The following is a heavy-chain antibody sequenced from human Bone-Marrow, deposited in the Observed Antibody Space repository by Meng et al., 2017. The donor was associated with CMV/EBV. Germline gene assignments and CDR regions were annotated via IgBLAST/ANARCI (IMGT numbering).Heavy chain of an antibody. V-gene: IGHV3-74*01. J-gene: IGHJ6*01. CDR2: INSDGSST. D-gene: IGHD1-7*01. CDR1: GFTFSSYW. CDR3: ASTSLNWNYQNYYYYGMEV. Sequence: GESLKISCAASGFTFSSYWMHWVRQAPGKGLVWVSRINSDGSSTSYADSVKGRFTISRDNAKNTLYLQMNSLRAEDTAVYYCASTSLNWNYQNYYYYGMEVWGQGATV.